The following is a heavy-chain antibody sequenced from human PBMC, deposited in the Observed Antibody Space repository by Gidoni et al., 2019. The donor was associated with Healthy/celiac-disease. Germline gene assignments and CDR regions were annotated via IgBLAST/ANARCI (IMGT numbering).Heavy chain of an antibody. Sequence: QKFQGRVTMTRDTSTSTVYMELSSLRSEDTAVYYCARVPVEMATMEAAFDIWGQGTMVTVSS. CDR3: ARVPVEMATMEAAFDI. D-gene: IGHD5-12*01. J-gene: IGHJ3*02. V-gene: IGHV1-46*01.